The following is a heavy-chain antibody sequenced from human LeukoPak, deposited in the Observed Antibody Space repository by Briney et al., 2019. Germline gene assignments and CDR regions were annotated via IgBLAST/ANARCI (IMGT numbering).Heavy chain of an antibody. J-gene: IGHJ3*02. CDR1: GFTVSSNY. Sequence: PGGSLRLSCAASGFTVSSNYMSWVRQAPGKRLEWVTVIYSGGSTYYADSVKGRFTISRDSSKNTLYLQMNSLRAEDTAVYYCATDGGLWFGPVQTDAFDIWGQGTMVTVSS. CDR3: ATDGGLWFGPVQTDAFDI. V-gene: IGHV3-66*01. CDR2: IYSGGST. D-gene: IGHD3-10*01.